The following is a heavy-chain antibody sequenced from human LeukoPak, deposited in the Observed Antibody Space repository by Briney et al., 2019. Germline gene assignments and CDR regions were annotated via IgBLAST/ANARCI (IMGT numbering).Heavy chain of an antibody. CDR3: ARIAAAGIAFDY. D-gene: IGHD6-13*01. V-gene: IGHV1-18*01. Sequence: ASVKVSCKAFGYTFTKEAISWVRQAPGQGLEWMGWISAYNGATKYADKFQDRFTMTTDPDTDTAYMELRSLRSDDTAVYYCARIAAAGIAFDYWGQGTLVTVSS. J-gene: IGHJ4*02. CDR2: ISAYNGAT. CDR1: GYTFTKEA.